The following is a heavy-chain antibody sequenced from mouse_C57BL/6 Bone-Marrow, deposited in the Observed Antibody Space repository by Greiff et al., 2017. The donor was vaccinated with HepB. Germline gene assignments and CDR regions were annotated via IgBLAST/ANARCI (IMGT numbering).Heavy chain of an antibody. V-gene: IGHV6-3*01. Sequence: DVMLVESGGGLVQPGGSLKLSCVASGFTFSNYWMNWVRQPPEKGLEWVAQIRVKSDNYATHYAESVKVRFTIYRDDSKSSVYLQMNNLSAEDTVIDYCTEGYYYPYWGQGTTLTVSS. CDR2: IRVKSDNYAT. J-gene: IGHJ2*01. CDR3: TEGYYYPY. CDR1: GFTFSNYW. D-gene: IGHD1-1*01.